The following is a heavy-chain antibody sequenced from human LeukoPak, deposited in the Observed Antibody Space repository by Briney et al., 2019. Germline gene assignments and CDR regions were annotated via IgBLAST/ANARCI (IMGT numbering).Heavy chain of an antibody. D-gene: IGHD5-18*01. J-gene: IGHJ5*02. V-gene: IGHV4-39*07. Sequence: SETLSLTCTVSAGSLNTKGFSWGWIRQTPGKGLEWIASIYFDGPTYYNPSLKSRVTISVDTSKNQFSLKLSSVTAADTAVYCCARGRTFRPYSVQLGGWFDPWGQGTLVTVSS. CDR3: ARGRTFRPYSVQLGGWFDP. CDR1: AGSLNTKGFS. CDR2: IYFDGPT.